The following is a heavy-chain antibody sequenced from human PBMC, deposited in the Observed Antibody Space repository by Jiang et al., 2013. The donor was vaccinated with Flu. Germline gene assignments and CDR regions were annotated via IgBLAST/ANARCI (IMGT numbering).Heavy chain of an antibody. CDR2: INPNSGDT. D-gene: IGHD3-3*01. V-gene: IGHV1-2*02. CDR3: ARDATYYDFWGYGMDV. CDR1: GYTFTDYY. J-gene: IGHJ6*02. Sequence: SGAEVKKPGASVKVSCKASGYTFTDYYMYWVRQAPGQGLEWMGWINPNSGDTNYAQNFQGRVTMTRDTSISTAYMELSSLRSDDTAVYYCARDATYYDFWGYGMDVWGQGTTVTVSS.